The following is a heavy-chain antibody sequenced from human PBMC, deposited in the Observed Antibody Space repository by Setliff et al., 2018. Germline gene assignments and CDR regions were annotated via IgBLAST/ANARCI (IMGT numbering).Heavy chain of an antibody. CDR3: ARSTYYSTWHYFDH. D-gene: IGHD3-16*01. CDR2: MYHSGST. J-gene: IGHJ4*02. Sequence: SETLSLTCTVSGYSISSGYYWGWIRQPPGKGLEWIGNMYHSGSTYYNPSLKSRVTISVDTSKNQFSLKLSSVTAADTAVYYCARSTYYSTWHYFDHWGQGILVTVSS. CDR1: GYSISSGYY. V-gene: IGHV4-38-2*02.